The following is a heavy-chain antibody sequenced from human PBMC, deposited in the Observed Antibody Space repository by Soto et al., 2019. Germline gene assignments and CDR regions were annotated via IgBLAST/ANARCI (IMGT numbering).Heavy chain of an antibody. Sequence: EVQLVESGGGFIQPGGSLRLSCAASGLPISNAWMNWVRQAPGKGLEWVGRIKTKSEGGPTDYAAAVKGRFTVSRDDSKNTLYLQMTSRKTEDTAVYYCTTGSVEGVWGQGTTVTVSS. V-gene: IGHV3-15*07. CDR3: TTGSVEGV. CDR2: IKTKSEGGPT. D-gene: IGHD2-15*01. J-gene: IGHJ6*02. CDR1: GLPISNAW.